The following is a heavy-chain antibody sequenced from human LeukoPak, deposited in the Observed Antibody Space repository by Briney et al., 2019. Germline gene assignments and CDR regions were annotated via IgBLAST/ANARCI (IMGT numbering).Heavy chain of an antibody. CDR3: AIFYGSGSYNWFDP. Sequence: SETLSLTCAVYGGSFSGYYWSWIRQPPGKGLEWIGEINHSGSTNYNPSLKSRVTISVDTSKNQFSLKLSSVTAADTAVYYCAIFYGSGSYNWFDPWGQGTLVTVSS. CDR2: INHSGST. V-gene: IGHV4-34*01. D-gene: IGHD3-10*01. J-gene: IGHJ5*02. CDR1: GGSFSGYY.